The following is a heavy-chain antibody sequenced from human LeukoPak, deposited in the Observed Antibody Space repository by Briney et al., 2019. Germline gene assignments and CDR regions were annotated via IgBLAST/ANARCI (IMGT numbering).Heavy chain of an antibody. J-gene: IGHJ6*02. CDR2: ISTDGSKT. CDR3: AKGSVGVLTGSAKRYFYYYGMDV. CDR1: GFSFSDYG. Sequence: GSLRLSCAASGFSFSDYGMHWVRQAPGKGLEGVAVISTDGSKTYHADSVKGRFTISRDNSKNTLDLQMNSLRVEDTAVYYCAKGSVGVLTGSAKRYFYYYGMDVWGQGTTVTVSS. D-gene: IGHD3-9*01. V-gene: IGHV3-30*18.